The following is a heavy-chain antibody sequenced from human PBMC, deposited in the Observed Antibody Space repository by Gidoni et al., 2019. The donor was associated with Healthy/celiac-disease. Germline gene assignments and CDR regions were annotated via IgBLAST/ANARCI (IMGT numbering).Heavy chain of an antibody. CDR3: AHRHGYSSGWYAVY. CDR2: IYWDDDK. V-gene: IGHV2-5*02. Sequence: QITLMESGPTLVKLTQTLTLTCTFSGFSHSTSGVGVGWIRQPPGKALEWLALIYWDDDKRYSPSLKSRLTITKDTSKNQVVLTMTNMDPVDTATYYCAHRHGYSSGWYAVYWGQGTLVTVSS. D-gene: IGHD6-19*01. CDR1: GFSHSTSGVG. J-gene: IGHJ4*02.